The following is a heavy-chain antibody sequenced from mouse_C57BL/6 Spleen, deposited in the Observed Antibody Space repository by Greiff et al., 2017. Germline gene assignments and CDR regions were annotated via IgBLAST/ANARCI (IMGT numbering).Heavy chain of an antibody. CDR1: GYTFTSYW. D-gene: IGHD1-1*01. Sequence: QVQLQQPGAELVKPGASVKLSCKASGYTFTSYWMQWVKQRPGQGLDWIGEIDPSDSYTNYNQKFKGKATLTVDTSASTAYMRRSSLTSEDSAVYNCAKKNYYGDWGQGTTLTVSS. CDR2: IDPSDSYT. V-gene: IGHV1-50*01. CDR3: AKKNYYGD. J-gene: IGHJ2*01.